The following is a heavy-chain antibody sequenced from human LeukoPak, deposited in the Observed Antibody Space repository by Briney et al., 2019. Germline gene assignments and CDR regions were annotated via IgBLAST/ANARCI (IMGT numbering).Heavy chain of an antibody. V-gene: IGHV3-7*01. CDR3: ARGYCSITSCYPNWFDP. CDR2: IKQDGSDK. J-gene: IGHJ5*02. Sequence: GGSLRLSCAASGFTFSNYWMSWVRQAPGKGLEWVANIKQDGSDKYYVDSVKGRFTISRDNAKNSLYLQMNSLRAEDTAAYYCARGYCSITSCYPNWFDPWGQGTLVTVSS. CDR1: GFTFSNYW. D-gene: IGHD2-2*01.